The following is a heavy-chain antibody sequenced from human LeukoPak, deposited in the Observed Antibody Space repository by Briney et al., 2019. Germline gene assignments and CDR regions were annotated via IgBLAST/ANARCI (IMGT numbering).Heavy chain of an antibody. J-gene: IGHJ4*02. Sequence: SETLSLTCTVSGGSISSYYWSWIRQPAGKGLEWIGYLYYSGITKYNPSLKSRVTISVDTSKNHFSLRLSSVTAADSAVYYCARSVGATSVDYWGQGTLVTVSS. CDR3: ARSVGATSVDY. V-gene: IGHV4-59*08. CDR1: GGSISSYY. CDR2: LYYSGIT. D-gene: IGHD1-26*01.